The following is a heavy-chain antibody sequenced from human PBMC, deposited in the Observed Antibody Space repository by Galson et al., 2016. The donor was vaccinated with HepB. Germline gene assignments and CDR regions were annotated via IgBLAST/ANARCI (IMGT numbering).Heavy chain of an antibody. CDR1: GGSISSGNFF. V-gene: IGHV4-31*03. J-gene: IGHJ3*02. CDR3: AREVISAMDTDAFDN. Sequence: CTVSGGSISSGNFFWSWVRQVPGEGLEWIGYMHYSGSSHYNPSLKNRLTMLVDRSKNQFSLSLSSVTAADTAVYYCAREVISAMDTDAFDNWGQGTLVTVSS. D-gene: IGHD3-22*01. CDR2: MHYSGSS.